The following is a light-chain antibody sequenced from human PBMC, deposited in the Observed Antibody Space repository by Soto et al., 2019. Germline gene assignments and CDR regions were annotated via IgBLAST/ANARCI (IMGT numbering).Light chain of an antibody. V-gene: IGKV3-20*01. Sequence: EIVLTQSPGTLSLSPGERATLSCRASQSLSSNYLAWYQQRPGQAPRLLIYGVSSRATGIPDRFSGSGSGADFTLTISRLEPEDFAVYYCQQYGSSPRTFGQGTKVEIK. CDR2: GVS. CDR3: QQYGSSPRT. CDR1: QSLSSNY. J-gene: IGKJ1*01.